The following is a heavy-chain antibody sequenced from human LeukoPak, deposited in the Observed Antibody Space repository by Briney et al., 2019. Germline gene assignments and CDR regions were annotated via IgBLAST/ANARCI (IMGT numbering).Heavy chain of an antibody. CDR2: IYSGGST. J-gene: IGHJ4*02. D-gene: IGHD3-10*01. CDR1: GFTVSSNY. CDR3: ARRYYYGSGSGFDY. Sequence: GGSLRLSCAASGFTVSSNYMSWVRQAPGKGLEWVSVIYSGGSTYYADSVKGRFAISRDNSKNTLYLQMNSLRAEDTAVYYCARRYYYGSGSGFDYWGQGTLVTVSS. V-gene: IGHV3-66*01.